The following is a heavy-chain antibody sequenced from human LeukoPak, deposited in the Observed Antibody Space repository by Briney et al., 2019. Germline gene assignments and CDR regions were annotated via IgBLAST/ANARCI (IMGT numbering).Heavy chain of an antibody. J-gene: IGHJ6*02. V-gene: IGHV1-2*02. Sequence: ASVKVSCKASGYTFTGYYMHWVRQAPGQGLEWMGWINPNSGGTNYAQKFQGRVTMTRDTSISTAYMELSRLRSDDTAVYYCARDSLDRCSSTSCLTNHRGYYYYGMDVWGQGTTVTVSS. D-gene: IGHD2-2*01. CDR3: ARDSLDRCSSTSCLTNHRGYYYYGMDV. CDR1: GYTFTGYY. CDR2: INPNSGGT.